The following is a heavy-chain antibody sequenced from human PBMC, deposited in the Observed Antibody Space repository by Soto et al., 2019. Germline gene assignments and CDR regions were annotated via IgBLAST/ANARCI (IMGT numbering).Heavy chain of an antibody. D-gene: IGHD1-7*01. J-gene: IGHJ4*02. V-gene: IGHV4-61*01. CDR1: GGSVSSGNYY. CDR3: ARGFNWNYYY. Sequence: SETLSLTCTVSGGSVSSGNYYWSWIRQPPGKGLEWIGYMSYSGSTNYNPSLKSRVTISVGTSRNQFSLRLSSVTAADTAVYYRARGFNWNYYYWGQGTLVTVSS. CDR2: MSYSGST.